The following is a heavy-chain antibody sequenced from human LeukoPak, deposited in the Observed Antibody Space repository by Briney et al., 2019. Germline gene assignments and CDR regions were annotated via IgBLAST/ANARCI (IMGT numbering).Heavy chain of an antibody. Sequence: PGGSLRLSCEASGFSFSSYGLHWVRQAPDKGLEWAALIWHDGSNKYYADSVKGRFTISRDNSKNTLHLQMNSLRAEDTAVYYCARDPPKRYYGSGRPPDYWGQGTLVTVSS. CDR3: ARDPPKRYYGSGRPPDY. CDR1: GFSFSSYG. J-gene: IGHJ4*02. CDR2: IWHDGSNK. V-gene: IGHV3-33*01. D-gene: IGHD3-10*01.